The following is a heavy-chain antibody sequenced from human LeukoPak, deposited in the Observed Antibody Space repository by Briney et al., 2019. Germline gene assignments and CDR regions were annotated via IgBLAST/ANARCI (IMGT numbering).Heavy chain of an antibody. CDR1: GGFISSSSYY. CDR2: IYYSGST. J-gene: IGHJ6*03. Sequence: SDTLSLTCTVCGGFISSSSYYWGWIRQPPGKGLGWIGSIYYSGSTYYNPSLKSRVTIYVDTSKNLLSLRLSSVTAADTSVYSCASHYSDTTAYYYYYYMDVWGKGTTVTVSS. CDR3: ASHYSDTTAYYYYYYMDV. V-gene: IGHV4-39*01. D-gene: IGHD3-22*01.